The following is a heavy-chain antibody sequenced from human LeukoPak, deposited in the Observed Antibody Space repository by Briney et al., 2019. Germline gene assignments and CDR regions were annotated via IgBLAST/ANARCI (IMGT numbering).Heavy chain of an antibody. V-gene: IGHV3-23*01. CDR2: INNSGDST. D-gene: IGHD6-13*01. Sequence: GGSLRLSCAASGFTFTTYSMSWVRQAPGKGLEWVSAINNSGDSTYYADSVKGRFTISRDNTKNTLYLQMYSLRAEDTAVYYCTRLVAYSSSWYIWFDPWGQGTLVTVSS. CDR1: GFTFTTYS. J-gene: IGHJ5*02. CDR3: TRLVAYSSSWYIWFDP.